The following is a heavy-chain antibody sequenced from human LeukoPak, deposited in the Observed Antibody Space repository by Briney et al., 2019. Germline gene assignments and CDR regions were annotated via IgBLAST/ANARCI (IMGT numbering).Heavy chain of an antibody. Sequence: ASVKVSCKASGYTFTSYDIHWVRQAPGQGLEWMGWISAYNGNTNYAQKLQGRVTMTTDTSTSTAYMELRSLRSDDTAVYYCARVANYYYGSGSTPVWYFDYWGQGTLVTVSS. CDR2: ISAYNGNT. CDR1: GYTFTSYD. V-gene: IGHV1-18*01. J-gene: IGHJ4*02. D-gene: IGHD3-10*01. CDR3: ARVANYYYGSGSTPVWYFDY.